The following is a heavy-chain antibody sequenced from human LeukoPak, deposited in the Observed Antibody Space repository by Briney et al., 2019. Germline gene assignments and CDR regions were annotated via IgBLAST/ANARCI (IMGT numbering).Heavy chain of an antibody. CDR3: ARDHWDGSFSRGDF. D-gene: IGHD1-26*01. V-gene: IGHV1-69*13. CDR1: GGTFSSYA. CDR2: ITPVFGTR. Sequence: VASVKVSCKASGGTFSSYAINWVRQAPGQGLEWMGGITPVFGTRNSAQKFQGRVTITADESTSTAFMELSRLRSEDTAVYYCARDHWDGSFSRGDFWGQGTLVIVSS. J-gene: IGHJ4*02.